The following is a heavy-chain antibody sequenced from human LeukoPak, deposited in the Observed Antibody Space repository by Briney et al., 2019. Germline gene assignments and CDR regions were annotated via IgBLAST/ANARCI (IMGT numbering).Heavy chain of an antibody. J-gene: IGHJ6*02. Sequence: GASVKVSCKTSGYTFTGYYMHWVRQAPGQGLEWLGRMNPNSGDANYPQNFQGRVTMTRDTSISTAYMELSSLRSDDTAVYYCARDIAQWLVRSYYYYYGMDVWGQGTTVTVSS. V-gene: IGHV1-2*06. D-gene: IGHD6-19*01. CDR3: ARDIAQWLVRSYYYYYGMDV. CDR1: GYTFTGYY. CDR2: MNPNSGDA.